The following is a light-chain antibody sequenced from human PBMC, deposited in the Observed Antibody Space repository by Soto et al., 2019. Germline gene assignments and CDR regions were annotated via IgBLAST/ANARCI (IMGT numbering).Light chain of an antibody. CDR2: GAS. Sequence: EIVLTQSPGTLSLSPGERATLSCRASQSVSSSYLAWYQQKPGQAPRLLIYGASSRATDIPDRFSGSGSGTDFTLTISRLEPEDFAVYYCQQYDTSPPHTFGQGTKLEIK. V-gene: IGKV3-20*01. CDR3: QQYDTSPPHT. J-gene: IGKJ2*01. CDR1: QSVSSSY.